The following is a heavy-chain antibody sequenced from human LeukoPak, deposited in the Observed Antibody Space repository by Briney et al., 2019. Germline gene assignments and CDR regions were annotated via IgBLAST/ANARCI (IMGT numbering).Heavy chain of an antibody. V-gene: IGHV1-24*01. CDR1: GYALAELS. Sequence: ASVKVSCKVSGYALAELSIHWVRQTPGKGLEWMGGFDAEQDETLYAQKFEGRVTMTEDTSTATAHLEMNRLTSDDTGVYFCATDMMNGTPWRDYWGQGTLVVVSS. D-gene: IGHD1-1*01. CDR3: ATDMMNGTPWRDY. CDR2: FDAEQDET. J-gene: IGHJ4*02.